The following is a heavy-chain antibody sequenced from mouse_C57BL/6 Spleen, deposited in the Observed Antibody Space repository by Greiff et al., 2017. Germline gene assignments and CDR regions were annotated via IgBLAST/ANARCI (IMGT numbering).Heavy chain of an antibody. CDR1: GFTFSDFY. CDR3: ARDAGYDYHWFAY. D-gene: IGHD2-4*01. CDR2: SRNKANDYTT. J-gene: IGHJ3*01. Sequence: EVQLMESGGGLVQSGRSLRLSCATSGFTFSDFYMEWVRQAPGKGLEWIAASRNKANDYTTEYSASVKGRFIVSRDTSQSILYLQMNALRAEDTAIYYCARDAGYDYHWFAYWGQGTLVTVSA. V-gene: IGHV7-1*01.